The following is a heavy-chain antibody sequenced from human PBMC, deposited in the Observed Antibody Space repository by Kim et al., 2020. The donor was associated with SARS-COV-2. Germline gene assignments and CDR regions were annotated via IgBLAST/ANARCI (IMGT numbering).Heavy chain of an antibody. V-gene: IGHV4-39*01. J-gene: IGHJ4*02. CDR3: ATARYCSGGSCYNY. CDR2: IYYSGST. D-gene: IGHD2-15*01. Sequence: SETLSLTCTVSGGSISSSSYYWGWIRQPPGKGLEWIGSIYYSGSTYYNPSLKSRVTISVDTSKNQFSLKLSSVTAADTAVYYCATARYCSGGSCYNYWGRGTLVTVSS. CDR1: GGSISSSSYY.